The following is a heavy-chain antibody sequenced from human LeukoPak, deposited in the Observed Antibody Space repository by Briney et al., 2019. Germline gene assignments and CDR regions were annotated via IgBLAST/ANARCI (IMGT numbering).Heavy chain of an antibody. Sequence: GASVKVSCKASGYTFTSYGITWVRQAPGQGLEWMGWISAYNGNTNYAQKLQGRVTMTTDTSTSTAYMELRSLRSDDTAVYYCARDQSGYYAYYYYMDVWGKGTTVTVSS. CDR2: ISAYNGNT. J-gene: IGHJ6*03. D-gene: IGHD3-22*01. CDR1: GYTFTSYG. V-gene: IGHV1-18*01. CDR3: ARDQSGYYAYYYYMDV.